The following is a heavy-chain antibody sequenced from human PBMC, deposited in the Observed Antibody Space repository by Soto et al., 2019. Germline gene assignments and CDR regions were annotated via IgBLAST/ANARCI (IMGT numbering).Heavy chain of an antibody. CDR3: TTDVIRWGGDS. V-gene: IGHV3-15*07. CDR2: IKDKNSGGTS. J-gene: IGHJ4*02. CDR1: GLTFRKAW. D-gene: IGHD3-16*01. Sequence: GGSLRLSCVVTGLTFRKAWINWVRQAPGKGLEWIGRIKDKNSGGTSDYIAPVQGSFTISRDDSKNTVYLQMNSLQIEDTRTYYWTTDVIRWGGDSWGRGTVVAVSS.